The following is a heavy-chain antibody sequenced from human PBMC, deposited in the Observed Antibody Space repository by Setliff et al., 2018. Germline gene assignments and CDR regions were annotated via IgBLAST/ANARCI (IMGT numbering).Heavy chain of an antibody. CDR2: INPSGGST. D-gene: IGHD5-18*01. CDR1: GGTFTSYY. Sequence: ASVKVSCKASGGTFTSYYVHWVRQAPGQGLEWMGIINPSGGSTSYAQKFQGRVTMTRDTSTSTVYMELSSLRSEDTAVYYCARVDTAMASSFDYWGQGTLVTVSS. CDR3: ARVDTAMASSFDY. V-gene: IGHV1-46*01. J-gene: IGHJ4*02.